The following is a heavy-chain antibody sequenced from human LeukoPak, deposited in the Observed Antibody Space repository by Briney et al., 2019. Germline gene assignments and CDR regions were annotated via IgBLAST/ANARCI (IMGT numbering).Heavy chain of an antibody. CDR3: AKDLAIVGATYYFDY. D-gene: IGHD1-26*01. CDR1: GFTFSSYG. CDR2: IRYDGSNK. J-gene: IGHJ4*02. Sequence: GGSLRLSCAASGFTFSSYGMHWVRQAPGKGLEWVAFIRYDGSNKYYADSVKGRFTISRDNSKNTLYLQMNSLRAEDTAVYYCAKDLAIVGATYYFDYWGQGTLVTVSS. V-gene: IGHV3-30*02.